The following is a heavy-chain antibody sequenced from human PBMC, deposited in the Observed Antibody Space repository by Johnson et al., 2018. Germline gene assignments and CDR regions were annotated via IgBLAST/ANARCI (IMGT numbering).Heavy chain of an antibody. J-gene: IGHJ6*02. Sequence: QVQLVESGGGVVQPGRSLRLSCAASGFTFSSYGMHWVRQAPGKGLEWVAVIWYDGSNKYYADSVKGRFTNSRDNSKNTLYLQINSLIVEDTAVYYCAKDLGRASGTNYSGMDVWGQGTTVTVSS. CDR2: IWYDGSNK. D-gene: IGHD6-13*01. V-gene: IGHV3-33*06. CDR1: GFTFSSYG. CDR3: AKDLGRASGTNYSGMDV.